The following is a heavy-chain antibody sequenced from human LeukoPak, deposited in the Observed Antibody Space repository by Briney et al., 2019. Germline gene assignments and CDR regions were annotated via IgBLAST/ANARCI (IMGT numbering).Heavy chain of an antibody. V-gene: IGHV5-51*01. J-gene: IGHJ6*02. CDR1: GYSFTSYW. Sequence: GESLKISCKGSGYSFTSYWIGWVRQMPGKGLEWMGIIYPGDSTTKYSPSFQGQVTTAADKSISTAYLEWSSLKASDTAMYYCARLRYYDILPRYGMDVWGQGTTVTVSS. D-gene: IGHD3-9*01. CDR3: ARLRYYDILPRYGMDV. CDR2: IYPGDSTT.